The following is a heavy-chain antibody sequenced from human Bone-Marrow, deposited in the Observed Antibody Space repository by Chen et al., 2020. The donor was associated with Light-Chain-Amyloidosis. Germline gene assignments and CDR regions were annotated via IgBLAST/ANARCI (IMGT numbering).Heavy chain of an antibody. CDR2: IYPDDSDA. V-gene: IGHV5-51*01. J-gene: IGHJ4*02. CDR3: ARRRDGYNFDY. D-gene: IGHD5-12*01. CDR1: GYTFPNYW. Sequence: EVQLEQSGPEVKKPGESLKISCKGSGYTFPNYWIGGVRQMPGKVLEWMGVIYPDDSDARYSPSFEGQVTISADKSITTAYLQWRSLKASDTAMYYCARRRDGYNFDYWGQGTLVTVSS.